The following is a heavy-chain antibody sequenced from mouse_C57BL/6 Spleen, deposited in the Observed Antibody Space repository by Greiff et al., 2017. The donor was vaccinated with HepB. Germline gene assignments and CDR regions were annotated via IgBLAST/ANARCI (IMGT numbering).Heavy chain of an antibody. CDR2: IRNKANNHAT. CDR3: TRSGSSSLWYFDV. CDR1: GFTFSDAW. V-gene: IGHV6-6*01. D-gene: IGHD1-1*01. Sequence: EVKLEESGGGLVQPGGSMKLSCAASGFTFSDAWMDWVRQSPEKGLELVAEIRNKANNHATYYAESVKGRFTISRDDSKSSVYLQMNSLRAEDTGIYYCTRSGSSSLWYFDVWGTGTTVTVSS. J-gene: IGHJ1*03.